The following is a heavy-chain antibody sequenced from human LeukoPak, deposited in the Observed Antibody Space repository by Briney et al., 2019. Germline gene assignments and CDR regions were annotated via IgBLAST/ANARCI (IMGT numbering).Heavy chain of an antibody. J-gene: IGHJ4*02. D-gene: IGHD2-15*01. Sequence: SETLSLTCAVYGGSFSGYYWSWIRQPPGKGLEWIGEINHSGSTNSNPSLKSRVTISVDTSKNQFSLKLSSVTAADTAVYYCARPSKRQVVAATRGYFDYWGQGTLVTVSS. V-gene: IGHV4-34*01. CDR1: GGSFSGYY. CDR3: ARPSKRQVVAATRGYFDY. CDR2: INHSGST.